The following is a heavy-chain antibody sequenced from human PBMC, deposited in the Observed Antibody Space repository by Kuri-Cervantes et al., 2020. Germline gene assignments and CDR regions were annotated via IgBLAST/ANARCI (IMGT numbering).Heavy chain of an antibody. V-gene: IGHV3-9*01. CDR3: AKSSTEITMVRGVTDYGMDV. J-gene: IGHJ6*02. D-gene: IGHD3-10*01. Sequence: SLKISCAASGFTFDDYSMHWVRQAPGKGLEWVSGISWNSGSIGYADSVKGRFTISRDNSKNSLYLQMNSLRTEDTALYYCAKSSTEITMVRGVTDYGMDVWGQGTTVTVSS. CDR2: ISWNSGSI. CDR1: GFTFDDYS.